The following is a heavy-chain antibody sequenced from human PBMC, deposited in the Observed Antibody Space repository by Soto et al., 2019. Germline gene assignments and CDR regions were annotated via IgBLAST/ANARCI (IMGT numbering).Heavy chain of an antibody. CDR3: AKVEADIVVVPAAIEGAFDI. D-gene: IGHD2-2*01. CDR1: GCTFRTYA. V-gene: IGHV3-23*01. Sequence: PGGSLRLSCASSGCTFRTYAMSWVRQAPGKGLECFSTSSSSSNIYYADSVKGRFTISRDNAKNTLYLQMNSLRAEDTAVYYCAKVEADIVVVPAAIEGAFDIWGQGTMVTVSS. CDR2: SSSSSNI. J-gene: IGHJ3*02.